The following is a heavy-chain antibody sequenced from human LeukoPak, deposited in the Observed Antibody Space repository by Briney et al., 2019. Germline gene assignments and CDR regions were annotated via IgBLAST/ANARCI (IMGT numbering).Heavy chain of an antibody. J-gene: IGHJ5*02. CDR1: GGSISNYY. Sequence: SETLSLTCNVSGGSISNYYWSWIRQPPGKGLEWIGYIYYSGSTNYNPSLKSRVTISIDTSKNQFSLKLSSVTAADTAIYYCARTKYYRGVNWFDPWGQGTLVTVSS. CDR3: ARTKYYRGVNWFDP. CDR2: IYYSGST. D-gene: IGHD3-10*01. V-gene: IGHV4-59*08.